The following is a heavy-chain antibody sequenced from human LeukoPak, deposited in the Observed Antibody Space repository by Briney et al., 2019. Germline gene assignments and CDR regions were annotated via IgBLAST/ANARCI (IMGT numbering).Heavy chain of an antibody. Sequence: PGGSLRLSCAASGFTVSSKYMSWVRQAPGKGLEWVSVINSGGSTYYADSVKGRFTISRDNSKNTLYLQMNSLRAEDTAVYYCAKDQGRAPSPEADYWGQGTLVTVSS. J-gene: IGHJ4*02. CDR3: AKDQGRAPSPEADY. D-gene: IGHD2-15*01. V-gene: IGHV3-66*01. CDR2: INSGGST. CDR1: GFTVSSKY.